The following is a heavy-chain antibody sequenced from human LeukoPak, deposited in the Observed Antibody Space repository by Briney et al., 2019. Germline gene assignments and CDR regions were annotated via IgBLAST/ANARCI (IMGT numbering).Heavy chain of an antibody. CDR3: AKDMDLRVATITGTIDY. CDR1: GFTFSSYA. CDR2: ISYDGSNK. J-gene: IGHJ4*02. Sequence: GGSLGLSCAASGFTFSSYAMHWVRQAPGKGLEWVAVISYDGSNKYYADSVKGRFTISRDNSKNSLYLQMNSLRAEDTALYYCAKDMDLRVATITGTIDYWGQGTLVTVSS. D-gene: IGHD5-12*01. V-gene: IGHV3-30-3*01.